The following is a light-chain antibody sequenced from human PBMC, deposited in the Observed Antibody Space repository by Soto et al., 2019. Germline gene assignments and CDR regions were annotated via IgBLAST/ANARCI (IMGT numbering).Light chain of an antibody. J-gene: IGKJ5*01. V-gene: IGKV3D-11*02. CDR2: DAY. CDR3: QQRHMWTIT. CDR1: QSISDT. Sequence: EIVFTQSPGTLPLSPGGRATLSCRASQSISDTLAWYQQKPGQAPRLLIYDAYNRETGIPPRCSGSGAGTECTLTISSLEPEDSEVDDCQQRHMWTITFGPGTRLENK.